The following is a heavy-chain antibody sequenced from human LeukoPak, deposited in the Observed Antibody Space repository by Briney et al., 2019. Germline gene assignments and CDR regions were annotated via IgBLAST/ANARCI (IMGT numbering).Heavy chain of an antibody. CDR1: GGSFSGYY. V-gene: IGHV4-34*01. D-gene: IGHD1-26*01. Sequence: SETLSLTCAVYGGSFSGYYWSWIRQPPGKGLEWIGEINHSGSTNYNPSLRSRVTISVDTSKNQFSLKLSSVTAADTAVYYCARRELLLASDYWGQGTLVTVSS. J-gene: IGHJ4*02. CDR2: INHSGST. CDR3: ARRELLLASDY.